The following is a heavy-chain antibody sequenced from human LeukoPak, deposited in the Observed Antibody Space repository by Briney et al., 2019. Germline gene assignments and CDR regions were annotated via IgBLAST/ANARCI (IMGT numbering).Heavy chain of an antibody. J-gene: IGHJ2*01. CDR1: GFTFSSYS. Sequence: GGSLRLSCAASGFTFSSYSMNWVRQAPGKGPEWVSSISSSSSYIYYADSMKGRFTISGDNSKNTLYLQMNSLRAEDTAVYYCARDGRLTYYYDSSGYSYWYFDLWGRGTLVTVSS. D-gene: IGHD3-22*01. V-gene: IGHV3-21*01. CDR3: ARDGRLTYYYDSSGYSYWYFDL. CDR2: ISSSSSYI.